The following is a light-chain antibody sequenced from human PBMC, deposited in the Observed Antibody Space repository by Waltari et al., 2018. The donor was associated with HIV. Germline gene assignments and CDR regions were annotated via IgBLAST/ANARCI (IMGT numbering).Light chain of an antibody. CDR1: QSIGTY. V-gene: IGKV1-39*01. CDR2: TAS. CDR3: LQSSSAPWT. J-gene: IGKJ1*01. Sequence: DIQMTQSPSSLSASVGDRVTITCRASQSIGTYLDWYQHKPGKAPKLLRYTASTLQSGVPSRFSGSGSGTHFTLTITSLQSDDFATYYCLQSSSAPWTFGHGTKVEVK.